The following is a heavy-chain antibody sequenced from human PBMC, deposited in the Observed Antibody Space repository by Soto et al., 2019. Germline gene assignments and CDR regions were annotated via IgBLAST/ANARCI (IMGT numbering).Heavy chain of an antibody. Sequence: EVQLVESGGGLVQPGGSLRLSCSASGFTFSSYWMHWVRQVPGKGLVWISRINRDGSDTTYADSVKGRFTISRDNAKNTTVLEMSSLRAHATAVYYCAGQNSDAELDDVDFWGQGVLVTVAS. CDR1: GFTFSSYW. CDR3: AGQNSDAELDDVDF. CDR2: INRDGSDT. D-gene: IGHD1-26*01. J-gene: IGHJ4*02. V-gene: IGHV3-74*01.